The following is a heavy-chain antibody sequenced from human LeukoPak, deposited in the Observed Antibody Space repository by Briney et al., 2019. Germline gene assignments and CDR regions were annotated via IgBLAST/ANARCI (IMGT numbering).Heavy chain of an antibody. CDR2: ISGSGGST. CDR3: AKGLPDYGDYIEGY. D-gene: IGHD4-17*01. J-gene: IGHJ4*02. Sequence: WGSLILSCASSGFTFSSFAMSLVRQAPGKGLEWVSTISGSGGSTNYADSVKGRFTFSRDNSKNTLYLQMNSLRAEDTAVYYCAKGLPDYGDYIEGYWGQGTLVTVSS. V-gene: IGHV3-23*01. CDR1: GFTFSSFA.